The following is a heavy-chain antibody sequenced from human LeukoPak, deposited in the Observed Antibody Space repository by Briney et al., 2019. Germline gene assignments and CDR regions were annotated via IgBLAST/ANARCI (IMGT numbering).Heavy chain of an antibody. J-gene: IGHJ3*02. CDR3: AKIQGWFNDAFHI. D-gene: IGHD6-19*01. V-gene: IGHV3-23*01. CDR1: QFSVSINF. Sequence: GGSLRLSCEASQFSVSINFMSWVRQTPGKGLEWVSGISASTGGTYYADSVKGRFTISRDISKSTLYLQMNSLRADDTAVYYCAKIQGWFNDAFHIGGQGTMVTVSS. CDR2: ISASTGGT.